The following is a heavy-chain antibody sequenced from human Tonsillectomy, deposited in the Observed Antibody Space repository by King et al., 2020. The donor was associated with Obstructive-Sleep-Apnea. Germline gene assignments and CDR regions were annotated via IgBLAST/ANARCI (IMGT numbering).Heavy chain of an antibody. Sequence: VQLQESGGGLVQPGGSLSLSCAASGFNFSTYWMHWVRQAPGKGLVWVSRINSDESTRDYADSVKGRFTISRDNATNTLYLQMNSLRAEDTAVYYCARSRSGFDYWGQGTLVIVSS. CDR1: GFNFSTYW. CDR2: INSDESTR. D-gene: IGHD6-25*01. CDR3: ARSRSGFDY. V-gene: IGHV3-74*01. J-gene: IGHJ4*02.